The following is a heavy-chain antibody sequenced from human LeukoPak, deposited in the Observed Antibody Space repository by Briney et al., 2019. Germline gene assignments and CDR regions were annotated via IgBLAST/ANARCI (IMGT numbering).Heavy chain of an antibody. CDR3: AGPDYYYMDV. V-gene: IGHV4-59*12. Sequence: SETLSLTCTVSGGSISSYYWSWIRQPPGKGLEWIGYIYYSGSTNYNPSLKSRVTISVDTSKNQFSLKLSSVTAADTAVYYCAGPDYYYMDVWGKGTTVTVSS. CDR2: IYYSGST. J-gene: IGHJ6*03. CDR1: GGSISSYY.